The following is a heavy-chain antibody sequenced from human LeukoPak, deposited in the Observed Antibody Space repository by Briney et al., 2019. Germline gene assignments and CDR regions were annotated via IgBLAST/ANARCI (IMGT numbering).Heavy chain of an antibody. CDR1: GGSFRGYY. V-gene: IGHV4-34*01. CDR3: ARWGYCSSTSCQNFDY. CDR2: INHSGST. Sequence: SETLSLTCAVSGGSFRGYYWSSIRQPPGKGLGGGGEINHSGSTNYNPSLKRRVTISVDTSRNQFSLKLSSVTAADTAVYYCARWGYCSSTSCQNFDYWGQGTLVTVSS. D-gene: IGHD2-2*01. J-gene: IGHJ4*02.